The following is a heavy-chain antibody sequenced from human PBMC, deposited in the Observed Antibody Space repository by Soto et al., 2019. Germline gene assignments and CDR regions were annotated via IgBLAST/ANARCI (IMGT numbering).Heavy chain of an antibody. J-gene: IGHJ3*02. CDR1: GGSIRRYY. CDR2: IYYSGST. D-gene: IGHD3-10*01. CDR3: ARRYGSAFDI. V-gene: IGHV4-59*01. Sequence: PETLSLTCTVSGGSIRRYYWSCIRQPPGKGLEWIGYIYYSGSTNYNPSLKSRVTISVDTSKNQFSLKLSSVTAADTAVYYCARRYGSAFDIWGQGTMVTVSS.